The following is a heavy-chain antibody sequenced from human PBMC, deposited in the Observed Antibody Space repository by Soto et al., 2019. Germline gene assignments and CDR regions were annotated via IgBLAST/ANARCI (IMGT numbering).Heavy chain of an antibody. J-gene: IGHJ3*02. CDR2: IIANLGIT. CDR1: GYTFTSYG. Sequence: SVKVSCKASGYTFTSYGISWVRQAPGQGLEWMGRIIANLGITNYAQKFQGRVTITTDKSTSTAYMELSSLRSEDTAVYYCTQAMADAFDIWGQGTMVTVSS. CDR3: TQAMADAFDI. V-gene: IGHV1-69*04. D-gene: IGHD5-18*01.